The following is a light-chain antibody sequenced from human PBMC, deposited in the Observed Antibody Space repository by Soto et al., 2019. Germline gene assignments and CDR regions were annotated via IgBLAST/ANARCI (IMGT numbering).Light chain of an antibody. Sequence: QSALTQPASVSGSPGQSITISCTGTSSDVCGYNFVSWYQQHPGKAPKLMIYEVSNRPSGVSNRFSGSKSGNTASLTISGLQAEDEADYYCSSYTSSSTLEVFGGGTKVTVL. V-gene: IGLV2-14*01. CDR1: SSDVCGYNF. CDR3: SSYTSSSTLEV. CDR2: EVS. J-gene: IGLJ3*02.